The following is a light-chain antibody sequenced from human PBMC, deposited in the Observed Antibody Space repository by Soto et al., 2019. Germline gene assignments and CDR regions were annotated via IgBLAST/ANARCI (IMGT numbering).Light chain of an antibody. CDR3: QQSFTSIFT. CDR2: SAT. Sequence: DIQMTQSPSSRSASVGDRVTITCRASQTIYQALNWYHQKPGKAPRLLISSATALQRGVPSKFSGSGYGAEFTLIISSLLPEDFGTYYCQQSFTSIFTVGPGTNVDV. CDR1: QTIYQA. V-gene: IGKV1-39*01. J-gene: IGKJ3*01.